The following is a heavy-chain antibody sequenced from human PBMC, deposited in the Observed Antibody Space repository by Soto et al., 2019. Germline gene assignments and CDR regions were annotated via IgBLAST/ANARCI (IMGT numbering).Heavy chain of an antibody. D-gene: IGHD1-7*01. V-gene: IGHV3-74*01. J-gene: IGHJ4*02. Sequence: GGSLRLSCVGSGFSFSSHWMHWVRQTPGKGLVWVARIKGDGSSLSYADSVKGRFTIFRDNAKSTLYLQMDTLRAEDTALYYCARDRSSVTGTAGDVWGQGTLVTVSS. CDR2: IKGDGSSL. CDR3: ARDRSSVTGTAGDV. CDR1: GFSFSSHW.